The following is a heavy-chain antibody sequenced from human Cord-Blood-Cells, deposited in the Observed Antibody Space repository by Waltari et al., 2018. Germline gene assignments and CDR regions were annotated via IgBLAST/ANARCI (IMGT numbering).Heavy chain of an antibody. D-gene: IGHD3-3*01. V-gene: IGHV3-30-3*01. CDR1: GFPFSSYA. J-gene: IGHJ4*02. Sequence: QVQLVESGGGVVQPGRSLRLSCAASGFPFSSYAMPWVRPAPGKGMGWVAVKSYEGSNKYYADSLKGRFTISRDNSKNTLYLQMNSLRAEDTAVYYCARSRFLEWLLWGEFDYWGQGTLVTVSS. CDR3: ARSRFLEWLLWGEFDY. CDR2: KSYEGSNK.